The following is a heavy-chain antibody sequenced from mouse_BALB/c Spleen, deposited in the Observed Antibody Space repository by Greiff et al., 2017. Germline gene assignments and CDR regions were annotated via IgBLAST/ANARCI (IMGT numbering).Heavy chain of an antibody. CDR1: GFSLTSYG. CDR2: IWAGGST. V-gene: IGHV2-9*02. J-gene: IGHJ3*01. CDR3: ARDKGNSLAWFAY. D-gene: IGHD2-1*01. Sequence: QVQLKESGPGLVAPSQSLSITCTVSGFSLTSYGVHWVRQPPGKGLEWLGVIWAGGSTNYNSALMSRLSISKDNSKSQVFLKMNSLQTDDTAMYYCARDKGNSLAWFAYWGQGTLVTVSA.